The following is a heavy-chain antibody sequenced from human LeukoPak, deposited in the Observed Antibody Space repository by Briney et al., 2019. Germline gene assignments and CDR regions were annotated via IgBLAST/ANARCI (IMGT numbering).Heavy chain of an antibody. D-gene: IGHD4-17*01. J-gene: IGHJ5*02. V-gene: IGHV4-31*11. Sequence: SETLSLTCAVYGGSFSGYYWSWIRQHPGKGLEWIGYIYYSGSTYYNPSLKSRVTISVDTSKNQFSLKLSSVTAADTAVYYCARVGNDYGDYGGWFDPWGQGTLVTVSS. CDR3: ARVGNDYGDYGGWFDP. CDR2: IYYSGST. CDR1: GGSFSGYY.